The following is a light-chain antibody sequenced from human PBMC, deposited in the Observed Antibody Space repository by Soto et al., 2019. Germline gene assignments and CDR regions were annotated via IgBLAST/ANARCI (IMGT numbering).Light chain of an antibody. CDR1: QSVGTY. CDR3: QQRYTWPLT. V-gene: IGKV3-11*02. CDR2: DAS. J-gene: IGKJ4*01. Sequence: EIVLTQSPATLSLSPGERVTLSCRASQSVGTYLAWHQQSPGQAPRLLIYDASNRATGIPARFSGSGSERDFTLTISSLEPEDFAVYYCQQRYTWPLTFGGGTKVEIK.